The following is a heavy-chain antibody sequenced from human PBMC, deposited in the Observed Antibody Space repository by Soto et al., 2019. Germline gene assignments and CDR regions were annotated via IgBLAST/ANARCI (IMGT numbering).Heavy chain of an antibody. CDR1: GYTFTGYY. V-gene: IGHV1-2*04. J-gene: IGHJ4*02. Sequence: ASVKVSCKASGYTFTGYYMHWVRQAPGQGLEWMGWINPNSGGTNYAQKFQGWVTMTRDTSISTAYMELSRLRSDDTAVYYCARDLTPLWFGGARSYYFDYWGQGTLVTVSS. CDR2: INPNSGGT. CDR3: ARDLTPLWFGGARSYYFDY. D-gene: IGHD3-10*01.